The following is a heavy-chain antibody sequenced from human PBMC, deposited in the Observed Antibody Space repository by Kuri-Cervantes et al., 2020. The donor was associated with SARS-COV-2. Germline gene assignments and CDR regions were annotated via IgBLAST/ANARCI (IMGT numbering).Heavy chain of an antibody. V-gene: IGHV4-34*01. CDR2: ITQYGST. J-gene: IGHJ6*04. CDR1: GESFSGYY. CDR3: ARPGGFLDV. D-gene: IGHD4-23*01. Sequence: SETLSLTCAFYGESFSGYYWNWIRQSPGKGLEWIGEITQYGSTSHNPSLGSRVTISVDTSKNQFSLKLSSVTAADTAVYYCARPGGFLDVWGKGTTVTVSS.